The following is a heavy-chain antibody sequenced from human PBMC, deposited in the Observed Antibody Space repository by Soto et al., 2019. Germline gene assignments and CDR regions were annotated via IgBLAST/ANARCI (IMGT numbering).Heavy chain of an antibody. D-gene: IGHD4-4*01. Sequence: PSETLSLTRSVSGGSISSYYWSWLRQPPGKGLACIGYIHHSGSTNYNPSLRSRVTMSVDTSKNQFSLKLNSLTAADAAVYYCAGGTDYRWVLWGQGTTVTVSS. CDR1: GGSISSYY. V-gene: IGHV4-59*12. J-gene: IGHJ6*02. CDR3: AGGTDYRWVL. CDR2: IHHSGST.